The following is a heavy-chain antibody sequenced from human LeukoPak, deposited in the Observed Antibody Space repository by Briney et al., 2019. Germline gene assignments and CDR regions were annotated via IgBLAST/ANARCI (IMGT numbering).Heavy chain of an antibody. CDR1: GYTFTSYY. Sequence: ASVKVSCKASGYTFTSYYMHWVRQAPGQGLEWMGWMNPNSGNTGYAQKFQGRVTMTRNTSISTAYMELSSLRAEDTAVYYCARRSVAYSYDSSGYSPVYYFDYWGQGTLVTVSS. J-gene: IGHJ4*02. D-gene: IGHD3-22*01. V-gene: IGHV1-8*02. CDR3: ARRSVAYSYDSSGYSPVYYFDY. CDR2: MNPNSGNT.